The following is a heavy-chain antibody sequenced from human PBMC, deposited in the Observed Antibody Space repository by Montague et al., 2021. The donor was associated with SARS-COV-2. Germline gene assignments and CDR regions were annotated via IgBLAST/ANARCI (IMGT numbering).Heavy chain of an antibody. J-gene: IGHJ4*02. CDR3: VRDGRNWYYLDY. CDR2: IYSSGST. CDR1: GVSITSYY. Sequence: SETLSLTCTISGVSITSYYWSWVRQPPGKGLEWIGHIYSSGSTNYNPSLKSRVRLSIDNPKNQFSLKVKSLTAADTAVYYCVRDGRNWYYLDYWGQGALVNVSS. V-gene: IGHV4-4*07. D-gene: IGHD5-24*01.